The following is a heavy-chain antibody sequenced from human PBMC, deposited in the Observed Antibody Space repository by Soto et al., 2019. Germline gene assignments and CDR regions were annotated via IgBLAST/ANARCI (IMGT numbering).Heavy chain of an antibody. Sequence: TLSLTCTVSGGSISSGGYYWSWIRQHPGKGLEWIGYIYYSGSTYYNPSLKSRVTISVDTSKNQFSLKLSSVTAADTAVYYCARFLRYCRGGSCYYYYYYYMDVWGKGTTVTVSS. CDR1: GGSISSGGYY. CDR2: IYYSGST. CDR3: ARFLRYCRGGSCYYYYYYYMDV. D-gene: IGHD2-15*01. V-gene: IGHV4-31*03. J-gene: IGHJ6*03.